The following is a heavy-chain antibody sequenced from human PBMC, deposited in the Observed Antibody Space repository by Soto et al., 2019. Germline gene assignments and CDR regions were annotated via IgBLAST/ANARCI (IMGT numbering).Heavy chain of an antibody. Sequence: SAETPSLTCRVSGGSISDGYYWSLIRQHPGKGLEWIGSISYSGSTSYNPALKSRLTISVDRSKSQFSLNLSSVTAADTAVYYCARRDRSGYSYWLDTWGQGTLVTVAS. CDR3: ARRDRSGYSYWLDT. CDR1: GGSISDGYY. D-gene: IGHD3-22*01. CDR2: ISYSGST. J-gene: IGHJ5*02. V-gene: IGHV4-31*03.